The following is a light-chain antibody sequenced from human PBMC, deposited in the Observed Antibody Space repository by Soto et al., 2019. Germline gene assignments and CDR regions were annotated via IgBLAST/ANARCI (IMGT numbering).Light chain of an antibody. CDR3: AAWDDSLNGVI. Sequence: QSVLPQPPSASGTPGQRVTLSCSGSSSNIGRNTVNWYQQFPGTAPKLLIYGNNQRPSGVPDRFSGSKSGTSASLAISGLQSNDEAEYYCAAWDDSLNGVIFGGGTKLTVL. CDR1: SSNIGRNT. J-gene: IGLJ2*01. CDR2: GNN. V-gene: IGLV1-44*01.